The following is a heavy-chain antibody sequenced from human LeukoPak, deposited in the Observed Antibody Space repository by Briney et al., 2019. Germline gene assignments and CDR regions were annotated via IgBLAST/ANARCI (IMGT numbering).Heavy chain of an antibody. J-gene: IGHJ4*02. Sequence: GGSLRLSCAASGFTFSTYGMSWVRQAPGKGLQWVSTIPSGGGTYYADSVKGRFTISRDNSKNTLYLQMNSLRAEDTAVYYCAKPAISSRGWYYDYWGQGTLVTVSS. CDR3: AKPAISSRGWYYDY. D-gene: IGHD6-19*01. CDR1: GFTFSTYG. CDR2: IPSGGGT. V-gene: IGHV3-23*01.